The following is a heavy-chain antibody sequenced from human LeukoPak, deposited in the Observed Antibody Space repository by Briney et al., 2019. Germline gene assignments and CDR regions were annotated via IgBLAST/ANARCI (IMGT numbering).Heavy chain of an antibody. Sequence: GGPLRLSCAASGFTFCSYGISWLRQAPGKALEWVSAISGSGGSTDYAVTAKGRFTISRDNSKNSLYLQMNSLRAEDTAVYYCAKDGSSGYCRYNWFDPWGQGTLVTVSS. D-gene: IGHD3-22*01. CDR2: ISGSGGST. CDR1: GFTFCSYG. CDR3: AKDGSSGYCRYNWFDP. J-gene: IGHJ5*02. V-gene: IGHV3-23*01.